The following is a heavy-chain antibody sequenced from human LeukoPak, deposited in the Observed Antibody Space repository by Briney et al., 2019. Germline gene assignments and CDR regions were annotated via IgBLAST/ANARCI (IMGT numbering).Heavy chain of an antibody. D-gene: IGHD5-18*01. J-gene: IGHJ6*03. CDR1: GFTFSSYG. Sequence: GGTLRLSCAASGFTFSSYGMSWVRQAPGKGLEWVSATSGSGGSTYSADSVKGRFTFSRDNSKNTLYLQMNSLRAEDTAVYYCAKEGGYRYLPPYYYYMDVWGKGTTVTVSS. CDR2: TSGSGGST. V-gene: IGHV3-23*01. CDR3: AKEGGYRYLPPYYYYMDV.